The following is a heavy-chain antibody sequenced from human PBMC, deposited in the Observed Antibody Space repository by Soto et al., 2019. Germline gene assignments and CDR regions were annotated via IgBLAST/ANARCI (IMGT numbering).Heavy chain of an antibody. CDR2: ISGSGGST. Sequence: EVQLLDSGGGLVQPGGSLRLSCAASGFTFITYAMSWVRQAPGKGLEWVSIISGSGGSTYYPDSVKGRFTISRDNSKNTLYLQMNSLRADDTAVYYCAKLPAAQSYFDFWGQGTLVTVSP. J-gene: IGHJ4*02. CDR3: AKLPAAQSYFDF. CDR1: GFTFITYA. V-gene: IGHV3-23*01. D-gene: IGHD2-2*01.